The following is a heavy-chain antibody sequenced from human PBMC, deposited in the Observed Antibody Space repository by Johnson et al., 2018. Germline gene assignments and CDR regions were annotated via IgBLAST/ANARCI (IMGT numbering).Heavy chain of an antibody. D-gene: IGHD3-9*01. CDR2: IWSDARDQ. V-gene: IGHV3-33*01. J-gene: IGHJ3*02. CDR3: ARRSIALTVNYAFAM. CDR1: GFTFSSYG. Sequence: QVQLVQSGGGVVQPGRSLRLSCAASGFTFSSYGMHWVRQAPGKGLEWVAFIWSDARDQKYAESVKGRFTISRDNSQNTLYLQMNSLRAEETAVYYCARRSIALTVNYAFAMWGQGTMVTVSS.